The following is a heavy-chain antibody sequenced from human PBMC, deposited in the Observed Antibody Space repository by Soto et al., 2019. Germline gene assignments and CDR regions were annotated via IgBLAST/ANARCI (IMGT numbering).Heavy chain of an antibody. CDR1: GGSLSGSSYY. CDR2: IYYSGST. Sequence: SETLSLTCTVSGGSLSGSSYYWGWIRQPPGKGLEWIGSIYYSGSTYYNPSLKSRVTISIDTSKNQFSLKLSSVTAADTAVYYCAIYSSGWEYYFDYWGQGTLVTVSS. J-gene: IGHJ4*02. CDR3: AIYSSGWEYYFDY. D-gene: IGHD6-19*01. V-gene: IGHV4-39*01.